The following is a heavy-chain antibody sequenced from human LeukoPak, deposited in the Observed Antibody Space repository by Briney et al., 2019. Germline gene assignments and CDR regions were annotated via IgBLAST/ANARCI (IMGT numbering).Heavy chain of an antibody. D-gene: IGHD3-3*01. V-gene: IGHV3-23*01. CDR1: GFTFTNYW. CDR2: ISGSGGST. CDR3: AKGGVVIVRDFYYYYMDV. Sequence: GGSLRLSCAASGFTFTNYWMTWVRQAPGKGLEWVSGISGSGGSTYYADSVKGRFTISRDNSENTLYLQMNSLRAEDTAVYYCAKGGVVIVRDFYYYYMDVWGKGTTVTVSS. J-gene: IGHJ6*03.